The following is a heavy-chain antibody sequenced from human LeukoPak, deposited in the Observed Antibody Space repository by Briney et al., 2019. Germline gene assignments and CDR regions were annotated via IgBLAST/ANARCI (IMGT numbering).Heavy chain of an antibody. CDR1: GYTFTGDY. V-gene: IGHV1-2*02. Sequence: SLKVSCKASGYTFTGDYMHWVRQAPGQGIEWMGWINPNSGGTNYAQKFQGRVTMTRDTSISTAYMELSRLRSDDTAVYYCASSYYYDSSGYYYPYYYYYYGMDVWGQGTTVTVSS. D-gene: IGHD3-22*01. J-gene: IGHJ6*02. CDR2: INPNSGGT. CDR3: ASSYYYDSSGYYYPYYYYYYGMDV.